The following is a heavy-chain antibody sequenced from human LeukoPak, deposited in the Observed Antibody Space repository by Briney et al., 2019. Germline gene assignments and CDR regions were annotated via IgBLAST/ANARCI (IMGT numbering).Heavy chain of an antibody. J-gene: IGHJ3*02. CDR3: ARAQDCSSTSCPDI. D-gene: IGHD2-2*01. CDR2: ISSSSSYI. Sequence: PGGSLRLSCAASGFTFSSYSMNWVRQAPGKGLEWVSSISSSSSYIYYADSVKGRFTISRDNAKNSLYLQMNSLRAEDTAVYYCARAQDCSSTSCPDIWGQGTMVTVSS. V-gene: IGHV3-21*01. CDR1: GFTFSSYS.